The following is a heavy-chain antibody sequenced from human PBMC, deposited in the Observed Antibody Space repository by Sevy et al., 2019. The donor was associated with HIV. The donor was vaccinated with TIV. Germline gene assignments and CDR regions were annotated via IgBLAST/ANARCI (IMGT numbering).Heavy chain of an antibody. CDR2: IYYSGST. CDR3: AGSSGRVTDFDY. Sequence: SETLSLTCTVSGGSISSYYWSWIRQPPGKGLEWIGYIYYSGSTNYNPSLKSRVTISVDTSKNQFSLKLSSVTAADTAVYYCAGSSGRVTDFDYWGQGTLVTVSS. J-gene: IGHJ4*02. CDR1: GGSISSYY. V-gene: IGHV4-59*13. D-gene: IGHD6-19*01.